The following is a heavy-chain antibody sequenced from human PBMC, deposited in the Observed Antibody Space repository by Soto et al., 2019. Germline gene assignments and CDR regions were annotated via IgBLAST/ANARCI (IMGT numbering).Heavy chain of an antibody. CDR3: ARDADYGGSRGGMDV. CDR2: IYYSGST. D-gene: IGHD4-17*01. J-gene: IGHJ6*02. CDR1: GGSVNNANYF. Sequence: QVRLEESGPGLVKPSETLSLICSVSGGSVNNANYFWNWIRHHPENGLEWIVYIYYSGSTRYNPSFKTRATLSKDTTKDQFSLRRNSVTVADTAVYFCARDADYGGSRGGMDVWGQGTTVTVSS. V-gene: IGHV4-31*03.